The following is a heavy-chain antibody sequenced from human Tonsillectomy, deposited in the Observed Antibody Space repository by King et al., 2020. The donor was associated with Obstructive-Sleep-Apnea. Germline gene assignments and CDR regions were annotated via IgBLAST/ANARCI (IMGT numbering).Heavy chain of an antibody. Sequence: EVQLVESGGVVVQPGGSLRLSCAASGFSFDEYAMHWVRQAPGKGLEWVSFISWDGGTTYYADSVKGRFTISRDNGKNSLSLQMSSLRTEDTALYYCAKDKGVWGTFRYYFDYWGQGTLVTVSS. CDR2: ISWDGGTT. CDR1: GFSFDEYA. CDR3: AKDKGVWGTFRYYFDY. J-gene: IGHJ4*02. D-gene: IGHD3-16*02. V-gene: IGHV3-43D*03.